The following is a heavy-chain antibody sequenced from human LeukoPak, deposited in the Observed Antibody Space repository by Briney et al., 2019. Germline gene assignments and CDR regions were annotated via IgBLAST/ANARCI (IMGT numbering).Heavy chain of an antibody. D-gene: IGHD5-12*01. CDR2: IWYDGSNK. CDR1: GFTFSSYG. CDR3: AREEWLHSPFDY. Sequence: PGGSLRLSCAASGFTFSSYGMHWVRQAPGKGLEWVAVIWYDGSNKYYADSVKGRFTISRDNSKNTLYLQMNSLRAEDTAVYYCAREEWLHSPFDYWGQGTLVTVSS. J-gene: IGHJ4*02. V-gene: IGHV3-33*08.